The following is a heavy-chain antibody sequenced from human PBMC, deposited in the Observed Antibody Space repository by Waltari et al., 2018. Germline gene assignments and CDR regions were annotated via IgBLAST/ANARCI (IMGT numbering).Heavy chain of an antibody. CDR3: AKDGLGNFIRTFDI. D-gene: IGHD3-9*01. CDR2: ISGSGTTT. J-gene: IGHJ3*02. Sequence: EVQLLESGGDLVQPGGSLRLSCAASGFTFSKFGMGAVSQSPGKGLEGVSVISGSGTTTYYAESVKGRFTISRDNSKNTLYLQMNSLRAEDTAVYYCAKDGLGNFIRTFDIWGQGTMVTVSS. V-gene: IGHV3-23*01. CDR1: GFTFSKFG.